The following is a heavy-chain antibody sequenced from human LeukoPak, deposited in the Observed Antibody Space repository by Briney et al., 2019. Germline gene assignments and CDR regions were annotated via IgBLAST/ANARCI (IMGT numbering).Heavy chain of an antibody. D-gene: IGHD3-10*01. CDR3: ARALRGSFDY. Sequence: GGSLRLSCAASGFTFSSNWMLWVRQGPGKGLVWVSRINSDGSRTNYADSVKGRFTISRDNAKNTLYLQMNSLRAEDTAVYYCARALRGSFDYWGQGTLVTVSS. CDR1: GFTFSSNW. CDR2: INSDGSRT. J-gene: IGHJ4*02. V-gene: IGHV3-74*01.